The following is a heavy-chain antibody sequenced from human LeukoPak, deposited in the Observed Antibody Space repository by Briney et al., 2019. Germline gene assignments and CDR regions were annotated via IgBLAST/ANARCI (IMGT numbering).Heavy chain of an antibody. V-gene: IGHV3-23*01. CDR1: GFTFSSYA. CDR2: ISGRAGST. CDR3: ARRSGGWAFFDF. J-gene: IGHJ4*02. D-gene: IGHD6-19*01. Sequence: GGSLRLSCAASGFTFSSYAMSWVRQAPGKGLEWLSGISGRAGSTYYADSVKGRFTISRDNSKNTLYLQMNSLRAEDTAVYYCARRSGGWAFFDFWGQGTPVTVSS.